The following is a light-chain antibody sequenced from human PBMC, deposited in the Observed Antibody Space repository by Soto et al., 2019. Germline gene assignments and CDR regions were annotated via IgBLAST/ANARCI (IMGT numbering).Light chain of an antibody. CDR2: RNS. CDR1: SSNIGSNY. J-gene: IGLJ2*01. CDR3: AAWDDSLSGVV. Sequence: QSVLTQPPSVSGTPGQRVTISCSGSSSNIGSNYVYWYQQLPGTVPQLLIYRNSERPSGVPDRFSGSKSGTSASLAISGLRSEDEADYYCAAWDDSLSGVVFGGGTTVTVL. V-gene: IGLV1-47*01.